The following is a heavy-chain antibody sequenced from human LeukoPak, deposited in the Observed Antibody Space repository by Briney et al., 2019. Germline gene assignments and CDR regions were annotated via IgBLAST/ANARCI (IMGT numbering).Heavy chain of an antibody. V-gene: IGHV4-31*03. J-gene: IGHJ3*02. CDR2: IYYSGST. CDR1: GGSISSGGYS. CDR3: ARDISCGRDAFDI. Sequence: SQTLSLTCTVSGGSISSGGYSWSWIRQHPGKGLEWIGYIYYSGSTYYNPSLKSRVTISVDTSKNQFSLKLSSVTAADTAVYYCARDISCGRDAFDIWGQGTMVTVSS. D-gene: IGHD2-21*01.